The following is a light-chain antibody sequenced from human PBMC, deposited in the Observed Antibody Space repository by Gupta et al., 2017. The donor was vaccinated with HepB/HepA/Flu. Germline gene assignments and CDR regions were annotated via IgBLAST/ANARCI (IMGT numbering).Light chain of an antibody. J-gene: IGLJ1*01. Sequence: QSVLTQPPSASGTPGQRVTISCSGSSSNIGSNYVYWYQQFPGTAPKLLIYRNNQRPSGVPDRFSGSKSDTSASLAISGLRSDDEADYYCATWDDSLSGYVFGSGTNVTV. CDR1: SSNIGSNY. CDR3: ATWDDSLSGYV. CDR2: RNN. V-gene: IGLV1-47*01.